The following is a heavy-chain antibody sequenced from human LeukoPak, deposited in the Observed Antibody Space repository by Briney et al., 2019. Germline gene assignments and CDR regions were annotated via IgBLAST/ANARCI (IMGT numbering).Heavy chain of an antibody. J-gene: IGHJ4*02. V-gene: IGHV3-30*04. CDR1: GFTFSSYA. CDR3: ARDAAYGYDRFDY. D-gene: IGHD5-18*01. CDR2: ISYDGSNK. Sequence: PGGSLRLSCAASGFTFSSYAMHWVRQAPGKGLEWVAVISYDGSNKYYADSVKGRFTISRDNSKNTLYLQMNSLRAEDTAVYYCARDAAYGYDRFDYWGQGTQVTASS.